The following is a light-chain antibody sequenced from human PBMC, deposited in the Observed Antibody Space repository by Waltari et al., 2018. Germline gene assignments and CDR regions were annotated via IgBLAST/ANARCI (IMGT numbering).Light chain of an antibody. CDR3: QQYNSYSYT. CDR1: QSISSW. J-gene: IGKJ2*01. Sequence: DIQMTQSPSTLSASVGDRVTITCRASQSISSWLAWYQQKPGKAPKLLIYKASSLESGVPSRFSGSGSWTEFTLTISSLQPDDFATYHCQQYNSYSYTFGQGTKLEIK. CDR2: KAS. V-gene: IGKV1-5*03.